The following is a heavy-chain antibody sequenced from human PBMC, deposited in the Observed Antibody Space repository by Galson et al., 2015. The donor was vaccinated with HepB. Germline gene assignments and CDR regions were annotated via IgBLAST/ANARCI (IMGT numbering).Heavy chain of an antibody. CDR3: AIARGDIVVVPAAMYFQH. CDR2: IIPILGIA. CDR1: GGTFSSYA. Sequence: SVKVSCKASGGTFSSYAISWVRQAPGQGLEWMGRIIPILGIANYAQKFQGRVTITADKSTSTAYMELSSLRSEDTAVYYCAIARGDIVVVPAAMYFQHWGQGTLVTVSS. J-gene: IGHJ1*01. V-gene: IGHV1-69*04. D-gene: IGHD2-2*01.